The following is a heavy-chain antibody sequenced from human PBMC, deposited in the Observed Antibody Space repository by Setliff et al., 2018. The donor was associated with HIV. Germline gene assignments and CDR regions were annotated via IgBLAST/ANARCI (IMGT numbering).Heavy chain of an antibody. Sequence: QTGGSLRLSCAASGFIFSNYAMNWVRQAPGRGLEWVGFIRSKAYGETTEYAASVKGGFTISRDDSKSIVYLQMNSLKAEDTAVYFCCRGGFVDLLTGHFSPNFDYWGQGALVTVSS. CDR2: IRSKAYGETT. CDR3: CRGGFVDLLTGHFSPNFDY. CDR1: GFIFSNYA. J-gene: IGHJ4*02. V-gene: IGHV3-49*04. D-gene: IGHD3-9*01.